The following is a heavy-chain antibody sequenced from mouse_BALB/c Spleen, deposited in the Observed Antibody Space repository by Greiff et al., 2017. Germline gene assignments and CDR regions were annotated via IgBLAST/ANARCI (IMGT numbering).Heavy chain of an antibody. CDR1: GYTFTDYY. CDR3: ARANYDYDGAMDY. D-gene: IGHD2-4*01. CDR2: IYPGSGNT. Sequence: VQLKESGAELARPGASVKLSCKASGYTFTDYYINWVKQRTGQGLEWIGEIYPGSGNTYYNEKFKGKATLTADKSSSTAYMQLSSLTSEDSAVYFCARANYDYDGAMDYWGQGTSVTVSS. V-gene: IGHV1-77*01. J-gene: IGHJ4*01.